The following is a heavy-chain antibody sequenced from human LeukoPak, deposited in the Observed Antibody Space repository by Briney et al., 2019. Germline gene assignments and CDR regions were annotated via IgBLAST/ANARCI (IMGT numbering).Heavy chain of an antibody. J-gene: IGHJ4*02. CDR2: IGTSSNNI. V-gene: IGHV3-21*01. Sequence: PGGSLTLSCAASGLTFSRYNMNWVRQAPGKGLEWVSSIGTSSNNIYYTDSVKGRFTISRDNAKNSLYLQVDSLRVEDTAVYYCARDQWLQFFDYWGQGTLVTVSS. CDR3: ARDQWLQFFDY. D-gene: IGHD5-24*01. CDR1: GLTFSRYN.